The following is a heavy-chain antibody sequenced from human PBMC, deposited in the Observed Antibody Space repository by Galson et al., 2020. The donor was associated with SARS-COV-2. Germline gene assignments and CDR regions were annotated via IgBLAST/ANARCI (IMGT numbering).Heavy chain of an antibody. CDR1: GGSISSGGYS. CDR2: IYHGGST. D-gene: IGHD3-10*01. CDR3: ARGAYGAGSYHDPDGFDI. V-gene: IGHV4-30-2*01. J-gene: IGHJ3*02. Sequence: SETLSLTCAVSGGSISSGGYSWNWIRQPPGKGLEWIGFIYHGGSTYYSPSLKSRVTIPLDRSNNQFSLRLSSVTAAETAVYYCARGAYGAGSYHDPDGFDIWGQGTMVTVSS.